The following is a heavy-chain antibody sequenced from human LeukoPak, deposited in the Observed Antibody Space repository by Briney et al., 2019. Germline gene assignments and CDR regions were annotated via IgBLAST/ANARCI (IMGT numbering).Heavy chain of an antibody. J-gene: IGHJ4*02. Sequence: GESLQISCKGSGYIFINYWIGWVRQMPGEGLEWMGIIYSGVSDVRYSPSFQGQVTISGDKSISTAYLQWSSLKASDTAMYYCARLDCSGSNCYSVYWGQGTLVTVSS. CDR2: IYSGVSDV. CDR1: GYIFINYW. V-gene: IGHV5-51*01. CDR3: ARLDCSGSNCYSVY. D-gene: IGHD2-15*01.